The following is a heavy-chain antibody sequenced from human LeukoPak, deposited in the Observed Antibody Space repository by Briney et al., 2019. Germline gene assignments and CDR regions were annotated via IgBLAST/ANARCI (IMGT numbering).Heavy chain of an antibody. V-gene: IGHV4-34*01. Sequence: SETLSLTCAVYGGSFSGYYWSWIRQPPGKGLEWIGEINHSGSTNYNPSLKSRVTISVDTSKNQFSLKLSSVTAADTAVYYCAREDTAMGHRLIDYWGQGTLVAVSS. CDR1: GGSFSGYY. J-gene: IGHJ4*02. CDR2: INHSGST. CDR3: AREDTAMGHRLIDY. D-gene: IGHD5-18*01.